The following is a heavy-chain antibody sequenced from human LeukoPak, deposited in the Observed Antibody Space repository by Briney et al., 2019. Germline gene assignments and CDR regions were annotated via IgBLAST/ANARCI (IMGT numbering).Heavy chain of an antibody. CDR3: ARHPYDILTGPSFDY. V-gene: IGHV3-33*01. CDR1: GFTFSTYG. CDR2: IWYDGSNK. D-gene: IGHD3-9*01. Sequence: GGSLRLSCVVSGFTFSTYGMHWVRQAPGKGLEWVALIWYDGSNKDYEDSVKGRFTISRDDSKNTLYLQMNSLRAEDTAVYYCARHPYDILTGPSFDYWGQGTLVTVSS. J-gene: IGHJ4*02.